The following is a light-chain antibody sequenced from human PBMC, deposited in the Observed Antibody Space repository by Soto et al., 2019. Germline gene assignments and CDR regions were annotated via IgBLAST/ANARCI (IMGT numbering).Light chain of an antibody. V-gene: IGKV3-11*01. J-gene: IGKJ5*01. Sequence: DIVLTQSPGTLPLSPGESATLSCRASQSAGRYLAWYQQKPGQAPRLLISVTSKRATGIPARFSGSGSGTDFTLTVSSLESEDFAVYYCQQSGTFGQGTRLEI. CDR2: VTS. CDR3: QQSGT. CDR1: QSAGRY.